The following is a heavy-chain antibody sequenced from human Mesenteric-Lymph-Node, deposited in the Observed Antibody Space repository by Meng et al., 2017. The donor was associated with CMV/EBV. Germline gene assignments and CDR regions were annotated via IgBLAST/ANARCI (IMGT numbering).Heavy chain of an antibody. CDR2: IYYSGST. CDR3: ARIAAAGTLVPFDY. CDR1: GGSISSGGYS. V-gene: IGHV4-31*02. D-gene: IGHD6-13*01. J-gene: IGHJ4*02. Sequence: AGGSISSGGYSWSWIRQHPGKGLEWIGYIYYSGSTYYNPSLKSRVTISVDTSKNQFSLKLSSVTAADTAVYYCARIAAAGTLVPFDYWGQGTLVTVSS.